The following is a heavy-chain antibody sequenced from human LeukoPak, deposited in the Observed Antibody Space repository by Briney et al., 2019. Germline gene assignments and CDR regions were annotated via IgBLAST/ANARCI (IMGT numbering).Heavy chain of an antibody. J-gene: IGHJ4*02. V-gene: IGHV3-11*01. CDR2: ISPSGTTE. Sequence: GGSLRLSCAASGFSFNAYYMSWIRQAPGKGLEWISYISPSGTTEYYIDSVKGRFTISRDNAKNSLYLRMNSLSAEDTAVYYCARTYDSHGYYPDYWGQGTLVTVSS. CDR3: ARTYDSHGYYPDY. CDR1: GFSFNAYY. D-gene: IGHD3-22*01.